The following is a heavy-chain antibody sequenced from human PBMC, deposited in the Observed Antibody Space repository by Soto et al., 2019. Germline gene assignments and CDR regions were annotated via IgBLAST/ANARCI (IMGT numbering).Heavy chain of an antibody. CDR1: GYTFTGYD. D-gene: IGHD1-26*01. CDR2: MNPNSGNT. CDR3: AGEKVGTTGIDF. Sequence: QAQLVQSGAEVKKPGASVKVSCKASGYTFTGYDINWVRQATGQGLEWMGWMNPNSGNTGYAQNFKGRVTMTRDNSIITAYMELTSLRDDDSAVYYCAGEKVGTTGIDFWGQGTLVTVSS. V-gene: IGHV1-8*01. J-gene: IGHJ4*02.